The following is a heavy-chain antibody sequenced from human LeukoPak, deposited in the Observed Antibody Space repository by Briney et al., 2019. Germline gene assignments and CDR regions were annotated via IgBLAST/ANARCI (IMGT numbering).Heavy chain of an antibody. V-gene: IGHV4-4*07. D-gene: IGHD6-19*01. CDR3: ARIISGWYGTYYMDV. Sequence: SETLSLTCTVSGGSISSYHWGWIRQPAGKGLVWIGRFYTSGNTDYNPSLKSRVTMSVDTSKNQFSLHLTSVTAADTAVYYCARIISGWYGTYYMDVWGKGTTVTVSS. J-gene: IGHJ6*03. CDR2: FYTSGNT. CDR1: GGSISSYH.